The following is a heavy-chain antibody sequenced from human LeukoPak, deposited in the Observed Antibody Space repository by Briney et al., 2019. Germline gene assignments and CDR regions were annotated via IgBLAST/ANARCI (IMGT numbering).Heavy chain of an antibody. CDR1: GFTFSSYT. D-gene: IGHD6-6*01. CDR3: ARVWGSSAPDY. J-gene: IGHJ4*02. Sequence: PGGSLRLSCAASGFTFSSYTMNWLRQAPGKGLEWVSSISSSSSYIYYADSVKGRFTISRDNAKNSLYLQINSLRAENTAVYYCARVWGSSAPDYWGQGTLVTVSS. CDR2: ISSSSSYI. V-gene: IGHV3-21*01.